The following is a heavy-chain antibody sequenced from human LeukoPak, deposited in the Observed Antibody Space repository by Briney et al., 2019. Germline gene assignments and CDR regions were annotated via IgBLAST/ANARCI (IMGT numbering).Heavy chain of an antibody. V-gene: IGHV1-8*03. CDR1: GYTFTSYD. Sequence: ASVKVSCKASGYTFTSYDINWVRQATGQGLEWMGWMSPNSGNTGYAQKFQGRVTITRNTSISTAYMELSSLRSEDTAVYYCARADRDFWSGYLCYFDYWGQGTLVTVSS. CDR2: MSPNSGNT. J-gene: IGHJ4*02. D-gene: IGHD3-3*01. CDR3: ARADRDFWSGYLCYFDY.